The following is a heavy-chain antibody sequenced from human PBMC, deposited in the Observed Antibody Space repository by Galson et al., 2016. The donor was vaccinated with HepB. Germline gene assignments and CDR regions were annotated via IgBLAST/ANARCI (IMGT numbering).Heavy chain of an antibody. Sequence: SVKVSCKASGFTFTSYAMHWVRQAPGQRLEWMGWINAGNGNTKYSQKFQGRVTITRDTSASTAYMELSSLRSEDTAVYYCARVGIAAVGTYYGMDVWGQGTTVTVSS. D-gene: IGHD6-25*01. CDR2: INAGNGNT. CDR1: GFTFTSYA. J-gene: IGHJ6*02. CDR3: ARVGIAAVGTYYGMDV. V-gene: IGHV1-3*01.